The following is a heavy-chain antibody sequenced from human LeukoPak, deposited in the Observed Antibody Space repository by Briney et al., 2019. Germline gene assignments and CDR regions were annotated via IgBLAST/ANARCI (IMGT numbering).Heavy chain of an antibody. CDR3: ARERGSGSYWRFDP. D-gene: IGHD3-10*01. Sequence: LETLSLTCTVSGYSINSGYYWSWIRQPPGKGLEWIGYIYYSGSTNYNPSLKSRVTISVDTSKNQFSLKLSSVTAADTAVYYCARERGSGSYWRFDPWGQGTLVTVSS. CDR1: GYSINSGYY. CDR2: IYYSGST. V-gene: IGHV4-61*01. J-gene: IGHJ5*02.